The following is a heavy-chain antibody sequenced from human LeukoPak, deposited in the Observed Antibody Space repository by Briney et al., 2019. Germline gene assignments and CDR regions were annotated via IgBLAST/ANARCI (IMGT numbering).Heavy chain of an antibody. V-gene: IGHV1-2*02. CDR2: INPNSGGT. Sequence: SVKVSCKASGYTFTGYYMHWVRQAPGQGLEWMGWINPNSGGTNYARKFQGRVTMTRDTSISTAYMELSRLRSDDTAVYYCARPLAAGWVLDAFDIRGQGTMVTVSS. J-gene: IGHJ3*02. D-gene: IGHD6-13*01. CDR1: GYTFTGYY. CDR3: ARPLAAGWVLDAFDI.